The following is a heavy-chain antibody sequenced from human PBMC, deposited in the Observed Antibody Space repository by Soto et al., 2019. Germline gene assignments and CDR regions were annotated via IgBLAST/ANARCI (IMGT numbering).Heavy chain of an antibody. J-gene: IGHJ4*02. V-gene: IGHV1-69*01. CDR3: ARGWGYETTDYYFAY. CDR1: GGTFSRHS. CDR2: IIPMFGTG. D-gene: IGHD3-9*01. Sequence: QVQLVQSGAEVKKPGSSVKVSCKASGGTFSRHSVSWVRQAPGQGLEWMGGIIPMFGTGNHAQKFQGRVTITADESTSTGYMELSSLRSEDTAISYCARGWGYETTDYYFAYWGQGTLVIVSS.